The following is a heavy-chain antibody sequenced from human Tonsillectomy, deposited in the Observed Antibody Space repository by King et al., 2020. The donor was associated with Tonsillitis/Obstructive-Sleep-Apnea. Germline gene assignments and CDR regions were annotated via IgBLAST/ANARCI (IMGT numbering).Heavy chain of an antibody. J-gene: IGHJ6*03. Sequence: QLVQSGAEVKKPGASVKVSCKASGYNFTTYSITWVRQAPGQGLEWMGWISTDNGHTDYAQKLQGRVTMTTDTSTSTAYMELRSLSSDDTAVYYCAQRDPETPPADQPYYYYHCYLAVWGQGATVTVSS. CDR1: GYNFTTYS. CDR2: ISTDNGHT. V-gene: IGHV1-18*01. CDR3: AQRDPETPPADQPYYYYHCYLAV. D-gene: IGHD2-2*01.